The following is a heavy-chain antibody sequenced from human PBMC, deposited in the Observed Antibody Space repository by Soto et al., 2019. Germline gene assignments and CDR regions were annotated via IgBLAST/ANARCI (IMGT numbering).Heavy chain of an antibody. J-gene: IGHJ5*02. CDR3: AIDQLYIRGVIHNWFDP. CDR2: ISGSGGST. V-gene: IGHV3-23*01. D-gene: IGHD3-10*02. CDR1: GLTFSSYA. Sequence: EVQLLESGGGLIQPGGSLRLSCAASGLTFSSYAMSWVRQAPGKGLEWVSAISGSGGSTYYADSVKGRFTISRDNYKNTLYLQMNSLRAEDTAVYYYAIDQLYIRGVIHNWFDPWVQGTLVTVSS.